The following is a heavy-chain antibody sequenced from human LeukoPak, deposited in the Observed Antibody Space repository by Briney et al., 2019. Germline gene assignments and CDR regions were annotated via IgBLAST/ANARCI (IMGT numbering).Heavy chain of an antibody. CDR3: TRVLDCSSTSCYRYYDYGMDV. J-gene: IGHJ6*02. D-gene: IGHD2-2*01. CDR1: GSTVGDYA. V-gene: IGHV3-49*03. CDR2: IRSKVYGGTT. Sequence: GGSVSPFCPASGSTVGDYAMSWSRQAPGKGLEWVGFIRSKVYGGTTEYAASVKGRFTILRDDSKSIAYLQMNSLKTEDTAVYYCTRVLDCSSTSCYRYYDYGMDVWGQGTTVTVSS.